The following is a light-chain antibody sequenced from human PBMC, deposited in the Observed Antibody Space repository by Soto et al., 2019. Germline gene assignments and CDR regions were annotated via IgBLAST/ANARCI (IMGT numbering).Light chain of an antibody. CDR2: GAY. V-gene: IGKV3-20*01. J-gene: IGKJ1*01. CDR1: QSLSSNN. CDR3: QQYGSSPT. Sequence: EIVLTQSPGTLSLSPGERGTLSCRASQSLSSNNLAWYQQKPGHAPSLLIYGAYYRAAGIPDRFSGSGSGTDFTLTISRLEPEDFAVYYCQQYGSSPTFGLGTRVDFK.